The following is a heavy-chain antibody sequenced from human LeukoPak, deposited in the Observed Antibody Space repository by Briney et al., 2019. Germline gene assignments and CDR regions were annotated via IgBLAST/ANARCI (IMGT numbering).Heavy chain of an antibody. CDR3: AKRSGSGGPFDY. CDR1: GFTFSSYA. D-gene: IGHD3-10*01. J-gene: IGHJ4*02. V-gene: IGHV3-23*01. CDR2: ITGGGDTT. Sequence: GGSLRLSCAASGFTFSSYAMTWVRQAPGKGLEWVSAITGGGDTTYYADSVKGRFTISRDNNKNTMYLQMNSLRAEDTAVYYCAKRSGSGGPFDYWGQGTLVTVSS.